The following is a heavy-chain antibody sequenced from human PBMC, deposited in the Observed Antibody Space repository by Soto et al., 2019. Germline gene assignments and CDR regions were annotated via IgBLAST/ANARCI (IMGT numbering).Heavy chain of an antibody. V-gene: IGHV2-5*01. CDR2: IYWNDDK. CDR3: SHTSYIDYDFLGGAAYYFDY. Sequence: QITLKESGPTLVKPTQTLTLTCTFSGFSLSTSGVGVGWIRQPPGKALEWLALIYWNDDKRYSPSLKSRLTITKDSSKNQVVLTMTNRDPVDTATYYSSHTSYIDYDFLGGAAYYFDYWGQGTLVTVSS. J-gene: IGHJ4*02. D-gene: IGHD3-3*01. CDR1: GFSLSTSGVG.